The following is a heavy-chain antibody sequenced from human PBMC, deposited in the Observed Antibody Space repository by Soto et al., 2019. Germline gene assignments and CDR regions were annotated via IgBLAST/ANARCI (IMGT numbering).Heavy chain of an antibody. V-gene: IGHV4-30-4*01. CDR2: IYYSGST. J-gene: IGHJ3*02. Sequence: QVQLQESGPGLVKPSQTLSLTCTVSGGSISSGDYYWSWIRQPPGKGLEWIGYIYYSGSTYYNPSLKSRVTISVDTSKNQFSLKLSSVTAADTAVYYCARGSDYYDSSGSSFDAFDIWGQGTMVTVSS. D-gene: IGHD3-22*01. CDR3: ARGSDYYDSSGSSFDAFDI. CDR1: GGSISSGDYY.